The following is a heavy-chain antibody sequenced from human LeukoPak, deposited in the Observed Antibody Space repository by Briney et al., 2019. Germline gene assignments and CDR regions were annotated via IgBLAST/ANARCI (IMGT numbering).Heavy chain of an antibody. CDR2: IWYDGSNK. Sequence: GRSLRLSCAASGFTFSSYGMHWVRQAPGKGLEWVAVIWYDGSNKYYADSVKGRFTISRDNSKNTLYLQMNSLRAEDTAVYYCARATLDSSGSYYYGMDVWGQGTTVTVSS. V-gene: IGHV3-33*01. CDR1: GFTFSSYG. D-gene: IGHD3-22*01. CDR3: ARATLDSSGSYYYGMDV. J-gene: IGHJ6*02.